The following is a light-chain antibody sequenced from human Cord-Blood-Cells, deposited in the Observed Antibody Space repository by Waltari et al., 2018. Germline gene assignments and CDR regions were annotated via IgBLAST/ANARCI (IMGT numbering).Light chain of an antibody. V-gene: IGLV2-8*01. CDR3: SSYAGSNNFV. J-gene: IGLJ1*01. Sequence: QSALPQPPSASGSPGPSVTISCTGTSSAVGGYNQVSWYQQHPGKAPKLMIYEVSKRPSGVPDRFSGSKSGNTASLTVSGLQAEDEADYYCSSYAGSNNFVFGTGTKVTVL. CDR2: EVS. CDR1: SSAVGGYNQ.